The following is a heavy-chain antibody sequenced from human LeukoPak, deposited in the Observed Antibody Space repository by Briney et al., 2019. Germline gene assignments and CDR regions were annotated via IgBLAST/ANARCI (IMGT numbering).Heavy chain of an antibody. D-gene: IGHD1-26*01. Sequence: SETLSLTCAFYGGSFSGYYWSWIRQPPGKGLEWIGEINHSESTNYNPSLKSRVTISVHTSKNQFSMKLSSVTAADTAVYYCAREASGGSYYSDYWGQGTLVTVSS. CDR3: AREASGGSYYSDY. V-gene: IGHV4-34*01. J-gene: IGHJ4*02. CDR1: GGSFSGYY. CDR2: INHSEST.